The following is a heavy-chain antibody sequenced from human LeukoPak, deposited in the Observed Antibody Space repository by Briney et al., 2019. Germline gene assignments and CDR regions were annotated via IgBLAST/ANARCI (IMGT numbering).Heavy chain of an antibody. J-gene: IGHJ4*02. CDR2: ISYDGSNK. V-gene: IGHV3-30*18. Sequence: PGGSLRLSCAASGFTFSSYGMHWVRQAPGKGLEWVAVISYDGSNKYYADSVKGRVTISRDNSKNTLYLQMNSLRAEDTAVYYCAKGGVAYCGGDCYSTTFDYWGQGTLVTVSS. CDR3: AKGGVAYCGGDCYSTTFDY. CDR1: GFTFSSYG. D-gene: IGHD2-21*02.